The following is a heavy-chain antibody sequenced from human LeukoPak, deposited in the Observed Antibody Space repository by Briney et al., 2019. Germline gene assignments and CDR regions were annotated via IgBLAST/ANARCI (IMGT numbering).Heavy chain of an antibody. CDR1: GFNFGDFG. D-gene: IGHD3-10*01. Sequence: PGGSLRLSCLGSGFNFGDFGMSWVRQAPGKGLEWVSSIDIGGGTTYYADSVKGRFTISRDNSKNTLYLQMNSLRADDTAVYYCAKDRYSGSGSYSWGVFGYWGQGSLVTVSS. V-gene: IGHV3-23*01. CDR2: IDIGGGTT. CDR3: AKDRYSGSGSYSWGVFGY. J-gene: IGHJ4*02.